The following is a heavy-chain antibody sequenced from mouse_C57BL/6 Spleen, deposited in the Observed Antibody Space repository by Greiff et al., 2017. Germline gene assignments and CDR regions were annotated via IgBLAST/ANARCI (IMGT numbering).Heavy chain of an antibody. CDR2: ISSGSSTI. J-gene: IGHJ4*01. Sequence: EVQLQEPGGGLVKPGGSLKLSCAASGFTFSDYGMHWVRQAPEQGLEWVAYISSGSSTIYYADTVKGRFTISRDNAKNTLFLQMTSLRSEDTAVYYCGRDYYGRYWGQGTSVTVSS. CDR1: GFTFSDYG. D-gene: IGHD1-1*01. CDR3: GRDYYGRY. V-gene: IGHV5-17*01.